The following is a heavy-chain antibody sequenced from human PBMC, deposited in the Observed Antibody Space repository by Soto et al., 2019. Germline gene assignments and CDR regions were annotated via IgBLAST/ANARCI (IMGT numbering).Heavy chain of an antibody. V-gene: IGHV1-18*01. J-gene: IGHJ4*02. CDR1: GYTFTNYG. CDR2: INTNNGNT. CDR3: ARDSYGDYAY. D-gene: IGHD4-17*01. Sequence: QVQLLQSGAEVKKPGASVKVSCKASGYTFTNYGFSWVRQAPGQGLEWMGWINTNNGNTNYTQKFQGRVTMTTDTSTSTVYMELRSLGSDDTAVYSCARDSYGDYAYWGQGTLVTVSS.